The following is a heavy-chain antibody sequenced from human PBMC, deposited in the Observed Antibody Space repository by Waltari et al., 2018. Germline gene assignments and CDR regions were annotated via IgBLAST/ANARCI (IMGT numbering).Heavy chain of an antibody. CDR2: IYNSGSA. CDR3: ARHFFRGDQNKQFDP. J-gene: IGHJ5*02. Sequence: QVHLQESGPGLVKPSETLSLTCTVSGDSISSIPYSCGWIRQPPGKGLEWMGSIYNSGSAYHNPSLKSRVTIFVDTSKNQFSLKLSSVTAADTALYYCARHFFRGDQNKQFDPWGQGTLVTVSS. D-gene: IGHD3-10*01. CDR1: GDSISSIPYS. V-gene: IGHV4-39*01.